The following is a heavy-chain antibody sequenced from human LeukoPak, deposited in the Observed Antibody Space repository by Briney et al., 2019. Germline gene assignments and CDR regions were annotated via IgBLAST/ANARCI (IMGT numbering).Heavy chain of an antibody. Sequence: GGSLRLSCAASGFTFSSYWMHWVRQAPGKGLVWVSRINSDGSSTSYADSVKGRFTISRDNAKNSLYLQMNSLRVEDTAVYYCARVATMVRVPLDALDIWGQGTMVSVSS. D-gene: IGHD3-10*01. CDR3: ARVATMVRVPLDALDI. V-gene: IGHV3-74*01. CDR2: INSDGSST. J-gene: IGHJ3*02. CDR1: GFTFSSYW.